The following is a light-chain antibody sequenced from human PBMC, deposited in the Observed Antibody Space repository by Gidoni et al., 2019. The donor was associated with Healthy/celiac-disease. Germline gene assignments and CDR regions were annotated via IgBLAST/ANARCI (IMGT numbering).Light chain of an antibody. CDR2: AAS. CDR3: QKYNSA. Sequence: DIQMTQSPSSLSASVGDRVTITCRASKGISNYLAWYQQKPGKVPKLLIYAASTLQSVVPSRFSGSGSGTDFTLTISSLQPEAVATYYCQKYNSAFGGGTKVEIK. J-gene: IGKJ4*01. V-gene: IGKV1-27*01. CDR1: KGISNY.